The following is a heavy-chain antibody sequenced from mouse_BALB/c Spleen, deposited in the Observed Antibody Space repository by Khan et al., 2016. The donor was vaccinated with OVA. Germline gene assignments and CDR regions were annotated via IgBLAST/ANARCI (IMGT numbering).Heavy chain of an antibody. CDR3: ARSLYYSYGYALDC. CDR2: ISSTGST. V-gene: IGHV3-2*02. Sequence: VRLQQSGPGLVKPSQSLSLTCTVTGYSITSDYAWNWIRQLPGNKLEWMGYISSTGSTSYNPSLKSRISITRDTSKNQFFLQLKSVTTEDTATYYCARSLYYSYGYALDCWGRGTSVTVSS. J-gene: IGHJ4*01. CDR1: GYSITSDYA. D-gene: IGHD2-14*01.